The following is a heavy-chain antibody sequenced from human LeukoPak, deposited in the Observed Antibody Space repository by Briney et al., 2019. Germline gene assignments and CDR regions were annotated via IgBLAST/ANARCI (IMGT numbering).Heavy chain of an antibody. D-gene: IGHD3-22*01. V-gene: IGHV3-48*03. J-gene: IGHJ4*02. CDR1: GFTLSSYE. Sequence: GGSLSLSCAASGFTLSSYEMNWVRQDPGEGLEWVSYISSSGSTIYYADSVKRRFTISRDNAKNSLYLQMNSLRAEDTAVYYCARDNLRDSSDLDYWGQGTLVTVSS. CDR2: ISSSGSTI. CDR3: ARDNLRDSSDLDY.